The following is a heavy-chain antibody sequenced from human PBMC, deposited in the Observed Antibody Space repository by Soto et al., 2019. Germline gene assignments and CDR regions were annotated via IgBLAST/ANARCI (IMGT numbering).Heavy chain of an antibody. CDR3: GRLSGYLSDY. CDR2: IWFDGSNK. D-gene: IGHD3-22*01. CDR1: GFTFSSYG. J-gene: IGHJ4*02. V-gene: IGHV3-33*01. Sequence: QVQLVESGGGVVQSGRSLRLSCAASGFTFSSYGMHWVRQGPGKGLEWVAVIWFDGSNKYYADSVKGRFTISRDNSKNTLYLQMNSLKAEDTAVYYCGRLSGYLSDYWGQGTLVTVSS.